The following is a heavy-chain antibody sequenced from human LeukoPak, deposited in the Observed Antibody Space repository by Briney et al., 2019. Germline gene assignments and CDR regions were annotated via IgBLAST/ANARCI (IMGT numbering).Heavy chain of an antibody. CDR1: GFTFSSFA. V-gene: IGHV3-30*04. D-gene: IGHD3-22*01. J-gene: IGHJ4*02. Sequence: PGRSLRLSCAASGFTFSSFAVHWVRQAPGKGLEWLAVISYDGSYKYYADSVKGRFTISRDNPKNTLYLQMNSLRAEDTAVYYCARDRSYDSSGPDDYWGQGTLVTVSS. CDR3: ARDRSYDSSGPDDY. CDR2: ISYDGSYK.